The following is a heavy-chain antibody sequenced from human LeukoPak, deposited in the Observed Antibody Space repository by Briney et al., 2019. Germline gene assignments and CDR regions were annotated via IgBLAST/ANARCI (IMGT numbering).Heavy chain of an antibody. V-gene: IGHV1-46*01. CDR3: ARSTYSSSPDY. D-gene: IGHD6-6*01. J-gene: IGHJ4*02. Sequence: GASVKVSCKASGYTFTSNYMHWVRQAPGQGLEWMGVIAPSSGTTSYAQKFQGRVTMTRDTSTSTLYMELSSLTSEDTAVYYCARSTYSSSPDYWDQGTLVTVSS. CDR2: IAPSSGTT. CDR1: GYTFTSNY.